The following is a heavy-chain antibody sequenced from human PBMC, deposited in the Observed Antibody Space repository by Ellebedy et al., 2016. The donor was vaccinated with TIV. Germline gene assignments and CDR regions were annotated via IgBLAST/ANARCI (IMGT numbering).Heavy chain of an antibody. CDR1: GYTCTSYA. D-gene: IGHD5-24*01. CDR3: ARSCVDDERWVQLLLFDY. V-gene: IGHV1-3*01. CDR2: INAGNGNT. Sequence: AASVKVSCKASGYTCTSYAMRWVRQSPGQRLEWMGWINAGNGNTKYSQKFQGRVTITRDTSASTAYMELRILRCEDTAVYYCARSCVDDERWVQLLLFDYWGQGTLVTVSS. J-gene: IGHJ4*02.